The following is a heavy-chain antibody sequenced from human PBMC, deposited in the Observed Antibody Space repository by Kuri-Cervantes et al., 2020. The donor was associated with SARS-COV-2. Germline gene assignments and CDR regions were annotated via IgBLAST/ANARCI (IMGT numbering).Heavy chain of an antibody. V-gene: IGHV4-59*08. Sequence: ESLKISCTVSGGSISSYYWSWIRQPPGKGLEWIGYIYYSGSTNYNPSLKSRVTISVDTSKNQFSLKLSSVTAADTAVYYCARHTIFGAHDAFDIWGRGTMVTVSS. J-gene: IGHJ3*02. CDR1: GGSISSYY. D-gene: IGHD3-3*01. CDR2: IYYSGST. CDR3: ARHTIFGAHDAFDI.